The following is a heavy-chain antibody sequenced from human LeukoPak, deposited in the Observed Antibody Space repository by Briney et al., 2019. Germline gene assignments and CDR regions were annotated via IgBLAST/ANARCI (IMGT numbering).Heavy chain of an antibody. CDR3: ARRKFYSTYDPFDS. V-gene: IGHV1-69*13. CDR1: GGTFSSYA. CDR2: IIPIFGTT. D-gene: IGHD5-12*01. Sequence: SVKVSCKTSGGTFSSYAISWVRQAPGQGLEWMGGIIPIFGTTNYAQKFQGRVTITADESTSTAYMELSSLRSEDTAVYYCARRKFYSTYDPFDSWGQGTLVIVSS. J-gene: IGHJ4*02.